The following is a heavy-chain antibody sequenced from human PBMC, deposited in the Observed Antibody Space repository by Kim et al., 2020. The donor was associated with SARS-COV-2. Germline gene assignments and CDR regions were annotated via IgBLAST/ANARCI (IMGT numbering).Heavy chain of an antibody. Sequence: KGRFTISRDNSKNSLYLQMNSLRTEDTALYYCAKDELVVVAAFYYYGMDVWGQGTTVTVSS. J-gene: IGHJ6*02. CDR3: AKDELVVVAAFYYYGMDV. V-gene: IGHV3-43*01. D-gene: IGHD2-15*01.